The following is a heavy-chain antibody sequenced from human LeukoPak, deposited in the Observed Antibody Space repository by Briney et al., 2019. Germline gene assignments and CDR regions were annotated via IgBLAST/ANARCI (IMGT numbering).Heavy chain of an antibody. CDR1: GFTFSSYG. V-gene: IGHV3-33*03. J-gene: IGHJ3*01. Sequence: GGSLRLSCAASGFTFSSYGMHWVRQAPGKGLEWVAVIWYDGSNKYYADSVKGRFTISRDNSKNTLYLQMNSLRAEDTAVYYCAKEGRAVASTFDAFDVWGQGTMVTVSS. D-gene: IGHD6-19*01. CDR3: AKEGRAVASTFDAFDV. CDR2: IWYDGSNK.